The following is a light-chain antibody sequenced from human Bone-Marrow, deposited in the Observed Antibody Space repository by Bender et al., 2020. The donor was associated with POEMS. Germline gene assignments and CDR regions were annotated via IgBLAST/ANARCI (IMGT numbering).Light chain of an antibody. Sequence: QSVLTQPPSASGTPGQRVTISCSGSNSNIGSNTINWYQHLPGTAPKLLIYTNNRRPSGVSDRFSGSKSGNTASLAISGLQADDEADYYCSSYTSSGTLYVFGAGTKVTVL. J-gene: IGLJ1*01. CDR1: NSNIGSNT. V-gene: IGLV1-44*01. CDR3: SSYTSSGTLYV. CDR2: TNN.